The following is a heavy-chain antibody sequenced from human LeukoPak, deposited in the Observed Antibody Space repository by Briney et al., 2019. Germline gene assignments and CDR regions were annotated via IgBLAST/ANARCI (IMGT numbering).Heavy chain of an antibody. CDR2: IRYDGSNK. CDR1: RFTFSTYG. J-gene: IGHJ4*02. CDR3: AKVEMTTSPGGIDY. V-gene: IGHV3-30*02. D-gene: IGHD5-24*01. Sequence: PGGSLRLSCAPSRFTFSTYGMHWVRQAPGKGLEWVTFIRYDGSNKYYADSVKGRFAISRDNSKNTLYLQINGLRVEDTAMYYCAKVEMTTSPGGIDYWGQGTLVTVSS.